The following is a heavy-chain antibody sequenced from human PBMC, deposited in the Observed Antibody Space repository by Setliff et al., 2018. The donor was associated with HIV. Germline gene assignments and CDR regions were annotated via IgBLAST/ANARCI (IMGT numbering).Heavy chain of an antibody. CDR2: ISFDGSSK. D-gene: IGHD5-12*01. J-gene: IGHJ4*02. CDR3: AKAYSGYNYKSFFDY. V-gene: IGHV3-33*08. Sequence: PGGSLRLSCRGFRTTFSGYGLNWVRQAPGKGLEWVAVISFDGSSKYYADSVKGRFTISRDNSEGTLYLKANSLRAEDTAVYYCAKAYSGYNYKSFFDYWGQGTLVTVSS. CDR1: RTTFSGYG.